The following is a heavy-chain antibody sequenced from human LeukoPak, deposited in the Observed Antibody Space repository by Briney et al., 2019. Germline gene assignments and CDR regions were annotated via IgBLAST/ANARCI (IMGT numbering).Heavy chain of an antibody. J-gene: IGHJ1*01. CDR3: AVGYCSSTSCYRYFQH. CDR1: GGSISSYY. D-gene: IGHD2-2*01. Sequence: SETLSLTCTVSGGSISSYYWSWIRQPPGKGLEWIGYIYYSGSTNYNPSLKSRVTISVDTSKNQFSLKLSSVTAADTAVYYCAVGYCSSTSCYRYFQHWGQGTLVTVSS. V-gene: IGHV4-59*01. CDR2: IYYSGST.